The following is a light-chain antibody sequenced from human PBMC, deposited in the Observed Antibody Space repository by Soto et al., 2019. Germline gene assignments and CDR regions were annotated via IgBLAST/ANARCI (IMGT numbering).Light chain of an antibody. CDR1: QSISSW. CDR3: QQYNSYHT. CDR2: DAS. Sequence: DIQMTQSPSTLSASVGDRVTITCRASQSISSWLAWYQQKPGKAPKLLIYDASSLESGVPSRFSGSGSGTEFTLTISSLQPDDFATYYCQQYNSYHTFGQGTKLEIK. J-gene: IGKJ2*01. V-gene: IGKV1-5*01.